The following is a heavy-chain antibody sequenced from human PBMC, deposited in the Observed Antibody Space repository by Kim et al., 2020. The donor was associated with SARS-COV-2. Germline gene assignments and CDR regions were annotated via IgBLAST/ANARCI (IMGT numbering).Heavy chain of an antibody. V-gene: IGHV4-30-2*01. CDR2: IYHSGST. CDR3: ARDRAYCGGDCQGGAFDI. D-gene: IGHD2-21*01. Sequence: SETLSLTCAVSGGSISSGGYSWSWIRQPPGKGLEWIGYIYHSGSTYYNPSLKSRVTISVDRSKNQFSLKLSSVTAADTAVYYCARDRAYCGGDCQGGAFDIWGQGTMVTVSS. CDR1: GGSISSGGYS. J-gene: IGHJ3*02.